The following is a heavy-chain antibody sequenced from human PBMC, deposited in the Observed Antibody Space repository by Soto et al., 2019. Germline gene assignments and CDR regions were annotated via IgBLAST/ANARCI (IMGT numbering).Heavy chain of an antibody. Sequence: EVQLVESGGGLVQPGGSLRLSCAASGFTFSNYWMHWVRQDPGKGLVWVSRINSDGSITSYADCVKGRFTNSRDNAKNAVYLQMNSLRAEDTAVYYCASLDWNYDVWGQGTLVTVSS. V-gene: IGHV3-74*01. CDR3: ASLDWNYDV. D-gene: IGHD1-7*01. CDR1: GFTFSNYW. J-gene: IGHJ4*02. CDR2: INSDGSIT.